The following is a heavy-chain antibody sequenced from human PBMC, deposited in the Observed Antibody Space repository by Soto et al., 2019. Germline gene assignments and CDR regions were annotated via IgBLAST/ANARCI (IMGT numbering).Heavy chain of an antibody. Sequence: QVQLQESGPGLVKPSGTLSLTCAVSGGSISSSNWWSWVRQPPGKGLERIGEIYHSGSTNYNPSLTSRVTISVDKSKNQFSLKLSSVTAADTAVYYCATLTYYYDSSGYSGLWYFDLWGRGTLVTVSS. V-gene: IGHV4-4*02. CDR2: IYHSGST. J-gene: IGHJ2*01. CDR3: ATLTYYYDSSGYSGLWYFDL. CDR1: GGSISSSNW. D-gene: IGHD3-22*01.